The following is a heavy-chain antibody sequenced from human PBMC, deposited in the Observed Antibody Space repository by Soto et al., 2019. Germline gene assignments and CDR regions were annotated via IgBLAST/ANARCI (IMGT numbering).Heavy chain of an antibody. V-gene: IGHV1-58*01. CDR2: IVVGSGNT. Sequence: SVKVSCKASGFTFTSSAVQWVRQARGQRLEWIGWIVVGSGNTNYAQKFQERVTITRDMSTSTAYMELSSLRSEDTAVYYCAAEGQIDDTFDIWGQGTMVTVSS. CDR1: GFTFTSSA. CDR3: AAEGQIDDTFDI. J-gene: IGHJ3*02.